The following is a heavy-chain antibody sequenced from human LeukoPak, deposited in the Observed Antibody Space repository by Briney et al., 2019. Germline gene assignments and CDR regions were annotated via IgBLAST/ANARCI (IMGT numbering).Heavy chain of an antibody. V-gene: IGHV4-34*01. Sequence: SSETLSLTCAVYGGSFSGYYWSWIRQPPGKGLEWIGEINHSGSTNYNPSLKSRVTISVDTSKNQFSLKLSSVTAADTAVYYCARAFYGSGSYYRVWGQGTLVTVSS. CDR3: ARAFYGSGSYYRV. D-gene: IGHD3-10*01. CDR1: GGSFSGYY. CDR2: INHSGST. J-gene: IGHJ4*02.